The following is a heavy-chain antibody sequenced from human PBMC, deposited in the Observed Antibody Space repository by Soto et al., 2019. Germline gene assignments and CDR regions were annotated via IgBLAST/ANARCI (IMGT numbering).Heavy chain of an antibody. J-gene: IGHJ4*02. CDR2: VHYSGNA. V-gene: IGHV4-39*01. Sequence: QLQLQESGPGLVGPSETLSLSCTVSGGSINTYNLFWAWIRQPPGKGLEWIASVHYSGNAYYNPSLTTRVTISRDTSKNRVSLELRSVTAADTAVYYCAIVNVTLDFWGQGTLVTVSS. D-gene: IGHD1-26*01. CDR3: AIVNVTLDF. CDR1: GGSINTYNLF.